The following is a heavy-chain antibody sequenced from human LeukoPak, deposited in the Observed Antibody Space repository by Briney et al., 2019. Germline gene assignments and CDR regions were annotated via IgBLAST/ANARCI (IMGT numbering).Heavy chain of an antibody. J-gene: IGHJ6*03. V-gene: IGHV4-34*01. CDR1: GGSFSGYY. CDR2: INHSGST. Sequence: SETLSLTCAVYGGSFSGYYWSWIRQPPGKGLEWIGEINHSGSTNYNPSLKSRVTISVDTSKNQFSLKLSSVTAADTAAYYCARAGYYYYYMDVWGKGTTVTVSS. CDR3: ARAGYYYYYMDV.